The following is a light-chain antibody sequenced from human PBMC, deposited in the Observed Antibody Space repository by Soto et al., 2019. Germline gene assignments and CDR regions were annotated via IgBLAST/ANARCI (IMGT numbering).Light chain of an antibody. CDR2: WAS. J-gene: IGKJ1*01. CDR1: QTLLYSSNNKNY. V-gene: IGKV4-1*01. Sequence: DIVMTQSPDSLAVSLGERATIDCKSSQTLLYSSNNKNYLTWYQQKPGQTPKVLIYWASTRESGVPDRFSGSGSGTDFTLTISSLQAEDVAVYYCQKFLTIPPTFGQGTKVEIK. CDR3: QKFLTIPPT.